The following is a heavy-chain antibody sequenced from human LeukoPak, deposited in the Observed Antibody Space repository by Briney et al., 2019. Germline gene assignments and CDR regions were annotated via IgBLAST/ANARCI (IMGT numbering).Heavy chain of an antibody. CDR3: ARVVTGTTGSYYYYGMDV. V-gene: IGHV1-18*01. J-gene: IGHJ6*02. D-gene: IGHD1-20*01. Sequence: GASVKVSCKASGYTFTSYGISWVRQAPGQGLEWMGWISAYNGNTNYAQKLQGRVTMTTDTSTSTAYMELRSLRSDDTAVYYCARVVTGTTGSYYYYGMDVWGQGTTVTVSS. CDR1: GYTFTSYG. CDR2: ISAYNGNT.